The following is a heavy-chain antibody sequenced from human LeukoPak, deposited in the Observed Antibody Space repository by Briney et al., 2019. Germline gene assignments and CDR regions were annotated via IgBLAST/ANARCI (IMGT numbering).Heavy chain of an antibody. V-gene: IGHV4-61*08. CDR1: GGSISSGDYY. J-gene: IGHJ4*02. D-gene: IGHD5/OR15-5a*01. CDR2: IYYSGST. CDR3: ARGSTSWAFDY. Sequence: SETLSPTCTVSGGSISSGDYYWSWIRQPPGKGLEWIGYIYYSGSTNYNPSLKSRVTISVDTSKNQFSLKLSSVTAADTAVYYCARGSTSWAFDYWGQGTLVTVSS.